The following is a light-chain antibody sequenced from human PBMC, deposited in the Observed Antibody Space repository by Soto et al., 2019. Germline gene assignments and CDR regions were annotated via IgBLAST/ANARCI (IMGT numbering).Light chain of an antibody. V-gene: IGKV3-20*01. Sequence: EIVLTQSPGTLSLSPGEGTTLSCRASQTVSRKYLAWYQQKRGQAPRLLIYAASNRAPGIPDRFSGSGSGTDFTLTIIRLEPEDFAVFYCQQYAASPITFGQGTRLEIK. CDR3: QQYAASPIT. CDR2: AAS. J-gene: IGKJ5*01. CDR1: QTVSRKY.